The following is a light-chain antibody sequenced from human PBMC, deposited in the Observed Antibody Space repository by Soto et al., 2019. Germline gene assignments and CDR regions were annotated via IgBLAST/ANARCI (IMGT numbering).Light chain of an antibody. J-gene: IGKJ1*01. CDR2: KAS. CDR3: QEYNSYWT. V-gene: IGKV1-5*03. Sequence: DIQMTQSPSTLSASVGDRVTITCRASQSISNWLAWYQQKPGKAPKLLIYKASSLESGVPSRFSGSGSGTEFTLTISSLQPDDFGTYYWQEYNSYWTFGQGTKVDIK. CDR1: QSISNW.